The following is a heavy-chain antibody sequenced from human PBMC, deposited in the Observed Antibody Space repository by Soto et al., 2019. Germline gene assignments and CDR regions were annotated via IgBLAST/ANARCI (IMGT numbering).Heavy chain of an antibody. CDR1: GGSISSYY. V-gene: IGHV4-59*01. J-gene: IGHJ5*02. Sequence: QVQLQESGPGLVKPSETLSLTCTVSGGSISSYYWSWIRQPPGKGLEWIGYIYYSGSTNYNPSLKSRVTISVDTSKNQFSLKLSSVTAADTAVYYCARDRYSSSWQNGFDPWGQGTLVTVSS. CDR2: IYYSGST. CDR3: ARDRYSSSWQNGFDP. D-gene: IGHD6-13*01.